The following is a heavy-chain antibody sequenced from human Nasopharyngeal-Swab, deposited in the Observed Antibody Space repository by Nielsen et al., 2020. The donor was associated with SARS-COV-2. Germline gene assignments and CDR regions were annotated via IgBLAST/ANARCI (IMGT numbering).Heavy chain of an antibody. J-gene: IGHJ4*02. V-gene: IGHV3-23*01. CDR3: ARKNYFDY. CDR2: ISGSGGST. CDR1: GFTFSSYA. Sequence: GESLKISCAASGFTFSSYAMNWVRQAPGKGLEWVSAISGSGGSTYYADSVKGRFTISRDNAKNSLYLQMNSLRAEDTAVYYCARKNYFDYWGQGNLVTVSS.